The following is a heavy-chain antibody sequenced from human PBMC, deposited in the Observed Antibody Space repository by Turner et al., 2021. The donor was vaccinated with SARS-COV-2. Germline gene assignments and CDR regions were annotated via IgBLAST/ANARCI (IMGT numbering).Heavy chain of an antibody. CDR2: ILRDGSDQ. CDR3: AKDLTVPGAPSSYWYFDF. J-gene: IGHJ2*01. D-gene: IGHD3-9*01. Sequence: QVQLVEYGGGVVQPGGSLGLSCEASGFIFTNHALHWVRQAPGKGLEWVAAILRDGSDQYYADSVKGRFTISRDTSKKTVILQMNALRAEDTATYFCAKDLTVPGAPSSYWYFDFWGRGALVTVSS. CDR1: GFIFTNHA. V-gene: IGHV3-30*02.